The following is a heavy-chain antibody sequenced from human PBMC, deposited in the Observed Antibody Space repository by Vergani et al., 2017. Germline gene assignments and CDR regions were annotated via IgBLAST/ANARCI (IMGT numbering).Heavy chain of an antibody. Sequence: VQLVQSGAEVKKPGASVKVSCKVSGYTFTDYYMHWVQQAPGKGLEWMGLVDPEDGETIYAQKFQGRVTMTEDTSTDTAYMELSSLRSEDTAVYYCATFGITMVRGVIISFDYWGQGTLVTVSS. J-gene: IGHJ4*02. CDR1: GYTFTDYY. D-gene: IGHD3-10*01. CDR2: VDPEDGET. V-gene: IGHV1-69-2*01. CDR3: ATFGITMVRGVIISFDY.